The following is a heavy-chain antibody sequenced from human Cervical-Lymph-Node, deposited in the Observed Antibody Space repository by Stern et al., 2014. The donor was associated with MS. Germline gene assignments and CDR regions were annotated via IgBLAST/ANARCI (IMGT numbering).Heavy chain of an antibody. CDR2: ITWNSGTI. V-gene: IGHV3-9*02. J-gene: IGHJ4*02. CDR1: GFSSDDFA. D-gene: IGHD3-16*01. Sequence: EVQLLESGGRLVQPGRSLRLSCAASGFSSDDFAMNWVRQVPGRGLEWVSSITWNSGTIDYADSVKGRFIISRDNAKNSLYLQMNSLRVEDTALYYCARTSIGFDLWGQGTLVTVSS. CDR3: ARTSIGFDL.